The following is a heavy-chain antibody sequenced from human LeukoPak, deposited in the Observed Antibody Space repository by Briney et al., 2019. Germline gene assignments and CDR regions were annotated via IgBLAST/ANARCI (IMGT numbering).Heavy chain of an antibody. CDR2: ISGSGGST. CDR3: AKPSRIAVAGTAPFDY. Sequence: QPGRSLRLSCAASGFTFSSYGMHWVRQAPGKGLEWVSAISGSGGSTYYADSVKGRFTISRDNSKNTLYLQMNSLRAEDTAVYYCAKPSRIAVAGTAPFDYWGQGTLVTVSS. J-gene: IGHJ4*02. CDR1: GFTFSSYG. D-gene: IGHD6-19*01. V-gene: IGHV3-23*01.